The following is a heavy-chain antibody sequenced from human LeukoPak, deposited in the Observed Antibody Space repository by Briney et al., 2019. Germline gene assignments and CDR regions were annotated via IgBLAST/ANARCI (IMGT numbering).Heavy chain of an antibody. CDR2: IYYSGST. J-gene: IGHJ4*02. Sequence: PSETLSLTCTVSGGSISSGGYYWSWIRQHPGKGLEWIGYIYYSGSTNYNPSLKSRVTISVDTSKNQFSLKLSSVTAADTAVYYCASYRAYYYDSSGYYHPGYFDYWGQGTLVTVSS. CDR3: ASYRAYYYDSSGYYHPGYFDY. V-gene: IGHV4-61*08. CDR1: GGSISSGGYY. D-gene: IGHD3-22*01.